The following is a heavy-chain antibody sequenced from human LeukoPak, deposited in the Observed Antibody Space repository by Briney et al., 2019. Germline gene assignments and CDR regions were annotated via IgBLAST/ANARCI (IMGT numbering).Heavy chain of an antibody. V-gene: IGHV4-59*01. J-gene: IGHJ4*02. CDR1: GGSISSYY. Sequence: SETLSLTCTVSGGSISSYYWSWIRQPPGKGLEWIEYIYYSGSTNYNPSLNSRVTISVDTSKIQFSLKLSSMTAADTAVYYCARAFPAAGTDYWGQGTLVTVSS. CDR3: ARAFPAAGTDY. D-gene: IGHD6-13*01. CDR2: IYYSGST.